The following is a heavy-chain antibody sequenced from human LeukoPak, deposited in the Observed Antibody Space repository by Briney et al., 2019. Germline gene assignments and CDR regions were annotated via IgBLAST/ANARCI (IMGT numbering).Heavy chain of an antibody. CDR1: GYTFTNFG. D-gene: IGHD6-19*01. Sequence: ASVKVSCKTSGYTFTNFGINWVRQAPGQGLEWMGIINPSGGSTSYAQKFQGRVTMTRDTSTSTVYMELSRLRSDDTAMYYCARVREYSSGCYFDSWGQGTLVTVSS. CDR3: ARVREYSSGCYFDS. V-gene: IGHV1-46*01. J-gene: IGHJ4*02. CDR2: INPSGGST.